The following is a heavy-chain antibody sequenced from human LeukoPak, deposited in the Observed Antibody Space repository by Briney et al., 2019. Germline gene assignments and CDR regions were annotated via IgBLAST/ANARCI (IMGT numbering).Heavy chain of an antibody. Sequence: ASAKVSCKASGYTFTSYGISWVRQAPGQGLEWMGWISAYNGNTNYAQKLQGRVTMTTDTSTSTAYMELRSLRSDDTAVYYCARDHGIVVVPAADYWGQGTLVTVSS. D-gene: IGHD2-2*01. CDR1: GYTFTSYG. CDR3: ARDHGIVVVPAADY. J-gene: IGHJ4*02. CDR2: ISAYNGNT. V-gene: IGHV1-18*04.